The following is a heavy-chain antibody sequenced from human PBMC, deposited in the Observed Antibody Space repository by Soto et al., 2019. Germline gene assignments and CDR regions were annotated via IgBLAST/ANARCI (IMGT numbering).Heavy chain of an antibody. J-gene: IGHJ5*02. Sequence: ASVKVSCKASGYTFTSYYMHWVRQAPGQGLEWMGIINPSDGSTSYAQKFQGRVTMTRDTSTSTVYMELSSLRSEDTAVYYCARGQMSRQLVLARFDPWGQGTLVTVSS. CDR1: GYTFTSYY. V-gene: IGHV1-46*01. D-gene: IGHD6-13*01. CDR3: ARGQMSRQLVLARFDP. CDR2: INPSDGST.